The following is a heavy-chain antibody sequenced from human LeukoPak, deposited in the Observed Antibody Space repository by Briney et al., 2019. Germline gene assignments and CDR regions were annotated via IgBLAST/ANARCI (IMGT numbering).Heavy chain of an antibody. Sequence: SVKVSCKACGGTFSSYAISWVRQAPGQGLEWMGGIIPIFGTANYAQKFQGRVTITADESTSTAYMELSSLRSEDTAVYYCARALTGGVVPAAIQSTLVYWGQGTLVTVSS. CDR3: ARALTGGVVPAAIQSTLVY. D-gene: IGHD2-2*01. CDR2: IIPIFGTA. V-gene: IGHV1-69*13. CDR1: GGTFSSYA. J-gene: IGHJ4*02.